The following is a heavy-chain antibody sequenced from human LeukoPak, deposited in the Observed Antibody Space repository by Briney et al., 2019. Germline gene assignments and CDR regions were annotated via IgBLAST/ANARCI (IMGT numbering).Heavy chain of an antibody. CDR2: IYYSGST. CDR1: GGSISSGTYY. V-gene: IGHV4-61*02. CDR3: AIHDYGARDAFDI. J-gene: IGHJ3*02. Sequence: SETLSLTCTVSGGSISSGTYYWSWIRQPAGKGLEWIGRIYYSGSTSYNPSLESRVTISVDTSKNRFSLKLSSVTAADTAVYYCAIHDYGARDAFDIWGQGTMVTVSS. D-gene: IGHD4-17*01.